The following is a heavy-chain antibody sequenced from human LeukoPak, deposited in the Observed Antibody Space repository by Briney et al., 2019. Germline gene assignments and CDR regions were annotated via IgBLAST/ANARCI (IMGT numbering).Heavy chain of an antibody. Sequence: SETLSLTCAVYGGSFIGFHWNWIRQPPGKGLEWIGDINHSGSTNYNPSLKSRVTISVDTSKNQFSLKLSSVTAADTAVYYCARDTGGGNYYDSSGYLADAFDIWGQGTLVTVSS. CDR2: INHSGST. J-gene: IGHJ4*02. V-gene: IGHV4-34*01. CDR1: GGSFIGFH. D-gene: IGHD3-22*01. CDR3: ARDTGGGNYYDSSGYLADAFDI.